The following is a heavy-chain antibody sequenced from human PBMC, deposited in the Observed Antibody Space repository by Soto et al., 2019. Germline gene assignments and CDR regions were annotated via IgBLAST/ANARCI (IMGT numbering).Heavy chain of an antibody. V-gene: IGHV3-23*01. CDR3: ANSLVRGVIRGVNWFDP. Sequence: EVQLLESGGGLVQPGGSLRLSCAASGFTFSSYAMSWVRQAPGKGLEWVSAISGSGGSTYYADSVKGRFTISRDNSKNTQYLQMNSLSAEDTAVYYCANSLVRGVIRGVNWFDPWGQGTLVTVSS. D-gene: IGHD3-10*01. J-gene: IGHJ5*02. CDR1: GFTFSSYA. CDR2: ISGSGGST.